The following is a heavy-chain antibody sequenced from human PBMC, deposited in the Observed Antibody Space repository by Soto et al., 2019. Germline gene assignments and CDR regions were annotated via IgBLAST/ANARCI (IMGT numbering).Heavy chain of an antibody. CDR1: GDSISGSPYF. D-gene: IGHD6-13*01. V-gene: IGHV4-39*01. J-gene: IGHJ4*02. CDR3: ARLQAAVPHY. CDR2: IFYDGYT. Sequence: QLQLQESGLGLVMPSETLSLTCTVSGDSISGSPYFWGWIRQPPGKRLEWIGSIFYDGYTLYTPSLRSRVTISVDTSKNQFSLKLASVAAADTATYFCARLQAAVPHYWGQGTLVTVSS.